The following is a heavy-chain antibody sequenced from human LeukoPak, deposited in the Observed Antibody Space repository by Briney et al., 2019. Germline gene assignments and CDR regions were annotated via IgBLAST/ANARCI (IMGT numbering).Heavy chain of an antibody. D-gene: IGHD3-9*01. CDR3: ARSGGITISQTFDY. CDR2: IYYSGSN. Sequence: PSQTLSLTCTVSGGSISSGGYYWSWIRQHPGKGLEWIGYIYYSGSNYYNPSLKSRVTISVDTSKNQFSLKLSSVTAADTAVYYCARSGGITISQTFDYWGQGTLVTVSS. J-gene: IGHJ4*02. CDR1: GGSISSGGYY. V-gene: IGHV4-31*03.